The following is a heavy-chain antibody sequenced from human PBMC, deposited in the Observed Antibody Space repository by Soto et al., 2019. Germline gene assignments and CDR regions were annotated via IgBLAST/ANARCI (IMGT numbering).Heavy chain of an antibody. V-gene: IGHV4-39*07. D-gene: IGHD3-3*01. CDR1: GVSISNTSYY. CDR3: ATRITVFGLLIPPFDP. CDR2: IYFSGST. Sequence: KPSETLSLTCSVSGVSISNTSYYWGWIRQPPGKGLEWVGTIYFSGSTFYNPSLKSRVTMSVDTSKNQFSLRLSSVTAADTAIYYCATRITVFGLLIPPFDPWGQGTQVTVSS. J-gene: IGHJ5*02.